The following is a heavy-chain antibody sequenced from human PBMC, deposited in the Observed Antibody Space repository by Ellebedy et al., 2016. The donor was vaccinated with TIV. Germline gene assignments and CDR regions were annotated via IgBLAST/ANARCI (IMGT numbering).Heavy chain of an antibody. V-gene: IGHV4-34*01. Sequence: MPSETLSLTCTLYGGSFSGFCWSWIRQAPGKGLEWDGEVIDNGNTNYNPSLKSRVTISLDRSKNQFSLKLTSVTAADTAMYYCARGRISAAVSDYWGQGTLVTVSS. CDR3: ARGRISAAVSDY. CDR2: VIDNGNT. D-gene: IGHD6-13*01. J-gene: IGHJ4*02. CDR1: GGSFSGFC.